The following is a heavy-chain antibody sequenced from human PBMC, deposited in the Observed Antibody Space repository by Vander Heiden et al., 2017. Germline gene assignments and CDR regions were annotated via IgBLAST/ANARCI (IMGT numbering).Heavy chain of an antibody. CDR3: ARVGLHSSSWALYYYYYGMDV. D-gene: IGHD6-13*01. Sequence: QVQLPESGPGLVKPSQTLSLTCTVSGGSISSGDYYWSWIRQPPGKGLEWIGYIYYSGSTYYNPSLKSRVTISVDTSKNQFSLKLSSVTAADTAVYYCARVGLHSSSWALYYYYYGMDVWGQGTTVTVSS. CDR1: GGSISSGDYY. CDR2: IYYSGST. V-gene: IGHV4-30-4*01. J-gene: IGHJ6*02.